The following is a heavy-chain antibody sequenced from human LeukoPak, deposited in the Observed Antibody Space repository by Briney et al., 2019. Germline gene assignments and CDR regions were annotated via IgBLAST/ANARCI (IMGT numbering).Heavy chain of an antibody. CDR1: GFTFSSYA. CDR3: AKFGYYYGSGSYYNPLDY. Sequence: GGSLRLSCAASGFTFSSYAMSWVRQAPGKGLEWVSAISGSGGSTYYADSVKDRFTISRDNSKNTLYLQMNSLRAEDTAVYYCAKFGYYYGSGSYYNPLDYWGQGTLVTVSS. J-gene: IGHJ4*02. CDR2: ISGSGGST. V-gene: IGHV3-23*01. D-gene: IGHD3-10*01.